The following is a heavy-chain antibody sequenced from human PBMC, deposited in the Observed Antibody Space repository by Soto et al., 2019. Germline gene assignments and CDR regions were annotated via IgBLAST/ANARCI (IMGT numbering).Heavy chain of an antibody. Sequence: QVQLVQSGAEVKKPGASVKVSCKASGYTFTSYAMHWVRQAPGQRLEWMGWINAGNGNTKYSKKFQGRVTITRDTAASTAYKELRSVRSEETAVYYCARGGCTNGVCYPEDFDYWGQGTLVTVSS. CDR1: GYTFTSYA. J-gene: IGHJ4*02. CDR2: INAGNGNT. V-gene: IGHV1-3*01. D-gene: IGHD2-8*01. CDR3: ARGGCTNGVCYPEDFDY.